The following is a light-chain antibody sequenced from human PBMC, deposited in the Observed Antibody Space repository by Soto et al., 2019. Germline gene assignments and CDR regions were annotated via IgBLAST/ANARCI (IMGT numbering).Light chain of an antibody. CDR2: GAS. V-gene: IGKV3-15*01. CDR3: QQYNNWPPT. CDR1: QGISSF. J-gene: IGKJ2*01. Sequence: TQSPSSLSASAGDRVTITCRASQGISSFLAWYQQKPGQAPRLLIYGASTRATGIPARFSGSGSGTEFTLTISSLQSEDFAVYYCQQYNNWPPTFGQGTKLEIK.